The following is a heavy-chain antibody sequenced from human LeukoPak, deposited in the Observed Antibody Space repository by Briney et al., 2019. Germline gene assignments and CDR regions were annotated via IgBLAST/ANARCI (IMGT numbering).Heavy chain of an antibody. Sequence: GESLKISCKGSGYSFTSYWIGWVRQMPGKGLEWMGIIYPGDSDTRYSPSFQGQVTISADKSISTAYLQWSSLKASDTAMHYCARPFMYYDFWSGSSGAFDIWGQGTMVTVSS. V-gene: IGHV5-51*01. CDR2: IYPGDSDT. CDR3: ARPFMYYDFWSGSSGAFDI. D-gene: IGHD3-3*01. CDR1: GYSFTSYW. J-gene: IGHJ3*02.